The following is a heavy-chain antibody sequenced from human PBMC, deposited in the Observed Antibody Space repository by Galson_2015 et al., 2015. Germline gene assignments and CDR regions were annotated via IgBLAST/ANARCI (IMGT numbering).Heavy chain of an antibody. CDR3: ARGAHPKDV. CDR2: ISSDGTNI. V-gene: IGHV3-48*03. CDR1: GFTFSSYG. J-gene: IGHJ6*04. Sequence: SLRLSCAASGFTFSSYGMNWVRQAPGKGLEWVSYISSDGTNIYYGDSVKGRFTISRDNAKNSLYLHMNSLRAEDTAVYYCARGAHPKDVWGKGTPVTVSS.